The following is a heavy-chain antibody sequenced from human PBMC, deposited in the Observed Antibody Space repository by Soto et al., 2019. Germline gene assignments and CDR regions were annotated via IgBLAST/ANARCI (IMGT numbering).Heavy chain of an antibody. D-gene: IGHD3-16*01. CDR3: EKLVNEYGGIYSHYNLAL. CDR2: IYYSGST. J-gene: IGHJ6*03. CDR1: GGTISSYY. V-gene: IGHV4-59*08. Sequence: SETLSLTCTVSGGTISSYYWSWIRQPPGKGLEWIGYIYYSGSTNYNPSLKSRVTIPVDTSKNQFSLKLSSVTAADTAVYYCEKLVNEYGGIYSHYNLALGGKGTAVPFS.